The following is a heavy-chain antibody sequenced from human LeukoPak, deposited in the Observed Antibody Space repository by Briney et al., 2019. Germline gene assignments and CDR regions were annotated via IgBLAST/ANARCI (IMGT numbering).Heavy chain of an antibody. V-gene: IGHV3-30*18. Sequence: GGSLRLSCAVSGFTISSHGMHWVRQAPGKGLEWVAMISYDGNSKYYGDSVKGRFTISRDNSKNTLYLQMDSLRTGDTAVYYCAKDWGSSGWYNYFDPWSQGTLVTVSS. CDR1: GFTISSHG. J-gene: IGHJ5*02. CDR3: AKDWGSSGWYNYFDP. D-gene: IGHD6-19*01. CDR2: ISYDGNSK.